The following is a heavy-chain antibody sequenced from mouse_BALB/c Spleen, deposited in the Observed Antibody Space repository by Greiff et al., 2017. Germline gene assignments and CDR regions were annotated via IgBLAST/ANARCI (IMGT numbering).Heavy chain of an antibody. Sequence: EVNLVESGGDLVKPGGSLKLSCAASGFTFSSYGMSWVRQTPDKRLEWVATISSGGSYTYYPDSVKGRFTISRDNAKNTLYLQMSSLKSEDTAMYYCARGGYDKAWFAYWGQGTLVTVSA. CDR3: ARGGYDKAWFAY. D-gene: IGHD2-2*01. J-gene: IGHJ3*01. CDR1: GFTFSSYG. V-gene: IGHV5-6*01. CDR2: ISSGGSYT.